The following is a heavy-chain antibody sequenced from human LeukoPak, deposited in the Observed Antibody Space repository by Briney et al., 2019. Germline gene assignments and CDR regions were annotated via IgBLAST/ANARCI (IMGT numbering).Heavy chain of an antibody. CDR3: ARSREPPQYGSGSHYYFDY. CDR1: GYTFTDYY. D-gene: IGHD3-10*01. J-gene: IGHJ4*02. CDR2: INPNSGGT. V-gene: IGHV1-2*02. Sequence: ASVKVSCKASGYTFTDYYMRWVRQAPGPGLEWMGWINPNSGGTNYAQKLQGRVTMTRDTSISSAYMELSRLRSDDTAVYYCARSREPPQYGSGSHYYFDYWGQGTLVTVS.